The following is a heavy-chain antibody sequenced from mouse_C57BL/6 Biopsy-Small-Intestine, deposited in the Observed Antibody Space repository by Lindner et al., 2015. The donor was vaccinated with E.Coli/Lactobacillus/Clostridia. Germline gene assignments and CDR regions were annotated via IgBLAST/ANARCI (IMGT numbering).Heavy chain of an antibody. D-gene: IGHD2-10*01. CDR3: ARPPAYQSNYYAMDF. CDR2: ISSGSSTI. J-gene: IGHJ4*01. V-gene: IGHV5-17*01. CDR1: GFTFSDYG. Sequence: VQLQESGGGLVKPGGSLKLSCAASGFTFSDYGMHWVRQAPEKGLEWVAYISSGSSTIYYADTVKGRFTISSDNARNTLFLQLTSLRSEDTAMYFCARPPAYQSNYYAMDFWGQGTSVTVSS.